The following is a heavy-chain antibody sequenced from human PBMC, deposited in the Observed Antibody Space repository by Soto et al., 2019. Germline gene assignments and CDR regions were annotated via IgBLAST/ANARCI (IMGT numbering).Heavy chain of an antibody. V-gene: IGHV1-18*01. CDR3: ARARRTGYSHFDY. CDR2: ISAFNGNT. Sequence: ASLKVSCKASAYTFADYGIIWVRQAPGQGLEWMGWISAFNGNTNYAQKFQDRVTMTTDTSTTTAYMELRSLRSDDTAVYFCARARRTGYSHFDYWGQGTLVTVSS. D-gene: IGHD3-9*01. J-gene: IGHJ4*01. CDR1: AYTFADYG.